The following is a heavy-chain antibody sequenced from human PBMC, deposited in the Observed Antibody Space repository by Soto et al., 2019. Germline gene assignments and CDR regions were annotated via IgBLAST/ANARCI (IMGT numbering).Heavy chain of an antibody. D-gene: IGHD3-10*01. Sequence: ASVKVSCKASGYTFTSYYMHWVRQAPGQGLEWMGRINPGNGNTNYAQKFQGRVTMTRDTSTSTAYMELSSLRSEDTAVYYCARESRYYYGSGSYIRSFDPWGQGTLVTVSS. CDR1: GYTFTSYY. CDR3: ARESRYYYGSGSYIRSFDP. V-gene: IGHV1-46*03. CDR2: INPGNGNT. J-gene: IGHJ5*02.